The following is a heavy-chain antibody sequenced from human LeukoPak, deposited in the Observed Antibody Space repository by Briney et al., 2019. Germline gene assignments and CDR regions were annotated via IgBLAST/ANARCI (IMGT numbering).Heavy chain of an antibody. CDR1: GGSISSYY. V-gene: IGHV4-59*08. D-gene: IGHD1/OR15-1a*01. Sequence: SETLSLTCTVSGGSISSYYWSWIRQPPGKELEWIGHIYYIGSTNYNPSLKSRVTISVDTSRNQFSLKLSSVTAADTAVYYCASGNKYFDYWGLGTLVTVSS. CDR3: ASGNKYFDY. CDR2: IYYIGST. J-gene: IGHJ4*02.